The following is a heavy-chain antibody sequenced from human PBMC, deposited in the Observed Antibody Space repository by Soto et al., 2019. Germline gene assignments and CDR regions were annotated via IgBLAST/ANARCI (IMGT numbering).Heavy chain of an antibody. Sequence: ASVKVSCKASGYTFTGYYMHWVRQAPGQGLEWMGWINPNSGGTNYAQKFQGWVTMTRDTSISRAYMELSRLRSDDTAVYYCARGGYSYGPSSYYYYGMDVWGQGTTVTVSS. CDR3: ARGGYSYGPSSYYYYGMDV. CDR1: GYTFTGYY. CDR2: INPNSGGT. V-gene: IGHV1-2*04. J-gene: IGHJ6*02. D-gene: IGHD5-18*01.